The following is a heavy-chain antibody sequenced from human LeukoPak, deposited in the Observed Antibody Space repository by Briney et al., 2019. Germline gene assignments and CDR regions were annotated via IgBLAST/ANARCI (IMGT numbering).Heavy chain of an antibody. CDR2: IYYSGST. J-gene: IGHJ4*02. Sequence: SETLSLTCTVSGGSISGNFWSWIRQPPGKGLEYIGYIYYSGSTYYNPSLKSRVTMSVDTSKNQFSLRLSSVTAAETAVYYCARLGGLPGYYFDYWGQGTLVAVSS. CDR1: GGSISGNF. V-gene: IGHV4-59*08. D-gene: IGHD3-10*01. CDR3: ARLGGLPGYYFDY.